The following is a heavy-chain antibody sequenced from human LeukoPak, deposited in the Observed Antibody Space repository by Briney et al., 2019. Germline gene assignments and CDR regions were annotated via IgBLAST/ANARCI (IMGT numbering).Heavy chain of an antibody. CDR1: GFTFSSYA. CDR2: ISYDGSNK. V-gene: IGHV3-30-3*01. CDR3: ARGETVTNYYHYGMDV. D-gene: IGHD4-11*01. Sequence: GRSLRLSCAASGFTFSSYAMHWVRQAPGKGLEWVAVISYDGSNKYYADSVKGRFTISRDNSKNTLYLQMNSLRAEDTAVYYCARGETVTNYYHYGMDVWGQGTTVTVSS. J-gene: IGHJ6*02.